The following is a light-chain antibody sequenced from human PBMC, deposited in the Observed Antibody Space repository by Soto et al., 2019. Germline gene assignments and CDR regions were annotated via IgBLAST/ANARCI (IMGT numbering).Light chain of an antibody. CDR3: SSYTTSSTYV. V-gene: IGLV2-14*03. CDR1: SSDVGGYNY. CDR2: DVS. Sequence: QSVRTQPASGSGSPGQSITISCTGTSSDVGGYNYVSWYQQHPGKAPNLMIYDVSNRPSGVSNRFSGSKSGNTASLTISGLQAEDEADYYCSSYTTSSTYVFGTGTKVTVL. J-gene: IGLJ1*01.